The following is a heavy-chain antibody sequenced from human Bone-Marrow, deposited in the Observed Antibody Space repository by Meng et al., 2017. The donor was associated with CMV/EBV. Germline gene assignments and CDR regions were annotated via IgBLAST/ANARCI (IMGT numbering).Heavy chain of an antibody. Sequence: GESLKISCAASGFTFSSYGMHWLRQTPGKGLEWVAFLRYDGITKYYADSVKGRFTISRDSSKNTLYLQMNSLRDDDTAVYYCAKDRSSSSFFDYWGQGALVTVSS. D-gene: IGHD6-6*01. V-gene: IGHV3-30*02. CDR3: AKDRSSSSFFDY. CDR2: LRYDGITK. J-gene: IGHJ4*02. CDR1: GFTFSSYG.